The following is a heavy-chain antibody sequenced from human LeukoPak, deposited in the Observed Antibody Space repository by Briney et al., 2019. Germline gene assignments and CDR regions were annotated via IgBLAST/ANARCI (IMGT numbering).Heavy chain of an antibody. J-gene: IGHJ2*01. Sequence: PGGSLRLSCEASGFTFRSYAMSWVRQAPGKGLEWVSSISRSSSTYYADSVKGRFTISRDNSKNTVYLQMNSLRAEDTAVYYCAKRRSSGPNWYFDLWGRGTLVAVSS. CDR3: AKRRSSGPNWYFDL. CDR1: GFTFRSYA. D-gene: IGHD6-19*01. V-gene: IGHV3-23*01. CDR2: ISRSSST.